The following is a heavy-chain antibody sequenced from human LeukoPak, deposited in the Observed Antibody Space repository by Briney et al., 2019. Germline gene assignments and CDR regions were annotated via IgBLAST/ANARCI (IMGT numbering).Heavy chain of an antibody. CDR3: ARDYVGATTPYFDY. D-gene: IGHD1-26*01. CDR2: ISYDGSNK. CDR1: GFTFSSYG. Sequence: PGGSLRLSCAASGFTFSSYGMHWVRQAPGKGLEWVAVISYDGSNKYYADSVKGRFTISRDNSKNTLYLQMNSLRAEDTAVYYCARDYVGATTPYFDYWGQGTLVTVSS. V-gene: IGHV3-30*03. J-gene: IGHJ4*02.